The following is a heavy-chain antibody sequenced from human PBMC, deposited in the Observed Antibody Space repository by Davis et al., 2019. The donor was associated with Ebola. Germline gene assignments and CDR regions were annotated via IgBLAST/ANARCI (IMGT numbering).Heavy chain of an antibody. D-gene: IGHD2-2*01. CDR1: GYTFTDYL. CDR2: VRGNNGKT. CDR3: AREIGVAVPGVMKDAFDI. J-gene: IGHJ3*02. V-gene: IGHV1-18*04. Sequence: ASVKVSCKASGYTFTDYLMHWVRQAPGQGLEWMGWVRGNNGKTDYAQKFQGRVTMTTDTSTSTAYMELRSLTSDDTAVYYCAREIGVAVPGVMKDAFDIWGQGTVVTVSS.